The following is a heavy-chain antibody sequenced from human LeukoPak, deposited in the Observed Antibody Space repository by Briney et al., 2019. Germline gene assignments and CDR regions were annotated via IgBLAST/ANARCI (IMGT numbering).Heavy chain of an antibody. CDR3: AREATWGQWYFDH. V-gene: IGHV3-30*03. CDR2: IAADGGVK. D-gene: IGHD6-19*01. J-gene: IGHJ4*02. Sequence: SGGSLRLSCVASGITFSSHGMDWVRQAPGKGLEWVAVIAADGGVKHYADSVKGRFTLSRDNSKNTLYLQMSSLSVEDTAVYYCAREATWGQWYFDHWGQGTPVTVSS. CDR1: GITFSSHG.